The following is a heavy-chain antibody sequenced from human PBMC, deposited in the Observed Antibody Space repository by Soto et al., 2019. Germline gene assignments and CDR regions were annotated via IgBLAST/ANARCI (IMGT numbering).Heavy chain of an antibody. CDR3: ARDRQSTSWYAADY. CDR2: ISGSGGYI. D-gene: IGHD6-13*01. V-gene: IGHV3-21*01. Sequence: PGVSLRLSCEGSGFTFSSYSMNWVRQAPGKGLEWVSSISGSGGYIYYADSVKGRFTISRDNAKNSLYLQMTSLRDEDTALYYCARDRQSTSWYAADYWGQGSLVTVSS. J-gene: IGHJ4*02. CDR1: GFTFSSYS.